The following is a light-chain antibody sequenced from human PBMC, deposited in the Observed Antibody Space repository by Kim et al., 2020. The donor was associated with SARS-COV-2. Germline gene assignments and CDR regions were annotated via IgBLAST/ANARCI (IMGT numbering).Light chain of an antibody. J-gene: IGLJ1*01. Sequence: QSALTQPASVSGSPGQSITISCTGTSSDVGGYKYVSWYQQHPGKVPKLMIYDVSNRPSGVSNRFSGSKSGNTASLTISGLQAEDEADYYCSSYTSSSTNYVFGTGIKVTVL. CDR1: SSDVGGYKY. CDR3: SSYTSSSTNYV. CDR2: DVS. V-gene: IGLV2-14*03.